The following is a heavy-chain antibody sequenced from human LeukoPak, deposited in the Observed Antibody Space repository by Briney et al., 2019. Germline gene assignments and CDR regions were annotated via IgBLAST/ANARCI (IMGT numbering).Heavy chain of an antibody. J-gene: IGHJ4*02. CDR1: GFTFSSYA. Sequence: GGSLRLSCAASGFTFSSYALHWVRQAPGKGREWVAGISYDGSNKYYADSVKGRFTISRDNSKNTLYLPMNSLRAEGTAVYYCARDDLDDYGDYNPDYWGQGTLVTVSS. CDR3: ARDDLDDYGDYNPDY. D-gene: IGHD4-17*01. CDR2: ISYDGSNK. V-gene: IGHV3-30-3*01.